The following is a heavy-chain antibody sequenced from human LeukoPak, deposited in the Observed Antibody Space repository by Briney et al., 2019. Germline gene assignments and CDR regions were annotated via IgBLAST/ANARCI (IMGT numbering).Heavy chain of an antibody. CDR2: IFTSGST. CDR3: SRGGANDL. Sequence: SETLSLTCTVSGGSISSDYWSWIRQPAGKGLEWIGRIFTSGSTSYNPSLKSRVTMSLDTSKNQFSLKLSSVTAADTAAYFCSRGGANDLWGQGTLVTVSS. CDR1: GGSISSDY. J-gene: IGHJ5*02. V-gene: IGHV4-4*07. D-gene: IGHD4/OR15-4a*01.